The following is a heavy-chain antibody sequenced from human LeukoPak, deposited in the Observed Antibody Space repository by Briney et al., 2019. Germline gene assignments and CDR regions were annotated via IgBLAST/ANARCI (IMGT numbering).Heavy chain of an antibody. D-gene: IGHD6-13*01. CDR1: GYTFTSYD. V-gene: IGHV1-8*01. J-gene: IGHJ4*02. CDR2: MNPNSGNT. CDR3: ARGIKIAAASDFDY. Sequence: ASVKVSCKASGYTFTSYDINWVRQATGQGLEWMGWMNPNSGNTGYAQKFQGRVTMTRNTSISTAYMELSSLRSEDTAVYYCARGIKIAAASDFDYWGQGTLVTVSS.